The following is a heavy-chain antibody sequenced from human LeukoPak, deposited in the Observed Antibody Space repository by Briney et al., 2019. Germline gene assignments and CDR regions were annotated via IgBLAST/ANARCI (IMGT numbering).Heavy chain of an antibody. CDR2: INSDGSST. Sequence: GGSLRLSCAASGFTFSSYWMSWVRQAPGKGLVWVSRINSDGSSTSYADSVKGRFTISRDNAKNTLYLQMNSLRAEDTAVYYCARAYGSGKKKSYYYYGMDVWGQGTTVTVSS. D-gene: IGHD3-10*01. J-gene: IGHJ6*02. V-gene: IGHV3-74*01. CDR1: GFTFSSYW. CDR3: ARAYGSGKKKSYYYYGMDV.